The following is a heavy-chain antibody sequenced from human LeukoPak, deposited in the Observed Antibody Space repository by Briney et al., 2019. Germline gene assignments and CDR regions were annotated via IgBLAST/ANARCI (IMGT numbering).Heavy chain of an antibody. D-gene: IGHD3-10*01. J-gene: IGHJ6*03. CDR1: GYTFTSYA. V-gene: IGHV1-3*03. Sequence: ASVKVSCKASGYTFTSYAMHWVRQAPGQRLEWMGWINAGNGNTKYSQEFQGRVTITRDTSASTAYMELSSLRSKDTAVYYCARVGRVRGVIGKYYYYYMDVWGKGTTVTISS. CDR3: ARVGRVRGVIGKYYYYYMDV. CDR2: INAGNGNT.